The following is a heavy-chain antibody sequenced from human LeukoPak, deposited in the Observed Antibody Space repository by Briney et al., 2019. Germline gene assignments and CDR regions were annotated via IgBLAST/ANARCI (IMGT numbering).Heavy chain of an antibody. CDR1: GGSISSSSYY. J-gene: IGHJ5*02. Sequence: SETLSLTCTVSGGSISSSSYYWGWIRQPPGQGLEWIGSIYYSGSTYYNPSLKSRVTISVDTSKNQFSLKLSSVTAADTAVYYCARQPYYYGSGSDWFDPWGQGTLVTVSS. CDR2: IYYSGST. D-gene: IGHD3-10*01. V-gene: IGHV4-39*01. CDR3: ARQPYYYGSGSDWFDP.